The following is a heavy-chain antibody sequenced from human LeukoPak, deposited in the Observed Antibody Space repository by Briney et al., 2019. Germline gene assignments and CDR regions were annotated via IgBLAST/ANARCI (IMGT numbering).Heavy chain of an antibody. D-gene: IGHD2-2*01. V-gene: IGHV3-21*01. Sequence: GGSLRLSCAASGFTFSSYSMNWVRQAPGKGLEWVSAISGDSRYIYYADSVRGRFTISRDNTENSLYLQMNSLRVEDTAVYYCARAPTVLVGYCSSSSCQADYWGQGTLVTVSS. CDR1: GFTFSSYS. CDR3: ARAPTVLVGYCSSSSCQADY. CDR2: ISGDSRYI. J-gene: IGHJ4*02.